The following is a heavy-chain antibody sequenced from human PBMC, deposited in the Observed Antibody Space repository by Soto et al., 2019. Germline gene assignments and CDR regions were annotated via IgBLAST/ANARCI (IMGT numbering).Heavy chain of an antibody. CDR2: IWYDGSNK. CDR3: ARGRSLIGTFDY. V-gene: IGHV3-33*01. J-gene: IGHJ4*02. Sequence: SLRLSCAASGFTFSSYGMHWVLQAPGKGLEWVAVIWYDGSNKYYADSVKGRFTISRDNSKNTLYLQMNSLRAEDTAVYYCARGRSLIGTFDYWGQGTLVTVSS. CDR1: GFTFSSYG. D-gene: IGHD3-16*01.